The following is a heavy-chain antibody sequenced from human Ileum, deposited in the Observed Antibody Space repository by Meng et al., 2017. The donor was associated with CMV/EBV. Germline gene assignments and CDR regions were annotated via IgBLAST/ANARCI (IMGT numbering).Heavy chain of an antibody. CDR3: ARSPGFWSLDF. J-gene: IGHJ4*02. D-gene: IGHD2-8*02. CDR1: GYSISNHFW. Sequence: CAVSGYSISNHFWWSWFRQTPGKGLEWIGEISHTGDTNYNPSLQSRVTISLDRTNNHFSLSLTSLTAADTGVYFCARSPGFWSLDFWGRGTLVTVSS. CDR2: ISHTGDT. V-gene: IGHV4-4*01.